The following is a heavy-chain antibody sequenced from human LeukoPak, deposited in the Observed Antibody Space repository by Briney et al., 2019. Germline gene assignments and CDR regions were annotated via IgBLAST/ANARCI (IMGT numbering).Heavy chain of an antibody. J-gene: IGHJ3*02. CDR1: GGSFSGYY. Sequence: SETPSLTCAVYGGSFSGYYWSWIRQPPGKGLEWIGEINHSGSTNYNPSLKSRVTISVDTSKNQFSLKLSSVTAADTAVYYCARAAWRGSNSRDAFDIWGLGTVVTVSS. CDR2: INHSGST. V-gene: IGHV4-34*01. D-gene: IGHD4-23*01. CDR3: ARAAWRGSNSRDAFDI.